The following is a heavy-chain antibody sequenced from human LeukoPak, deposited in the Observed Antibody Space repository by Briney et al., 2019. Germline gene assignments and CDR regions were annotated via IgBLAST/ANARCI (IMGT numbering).Heavy chain of an antibody. CDR2: IWYDGSNK. Sequence: PGRSLRLPCAASGFTFSSYGMHWVRQAPGKGLEWVAVIWYDGSNKYYADSVKGRFTISRDNSKNTLYLQMNSLRAGDTAVYYCAKVIGYSYGPVFDYWGQGTLVTVSS. D-gene: IGHD5-18*01. V-gene: IGHV3-33*06. CDR3: AKVIGYSYGPVFDY. J-gene: IGHJ4*02. CDR1: GFTFSSYG.